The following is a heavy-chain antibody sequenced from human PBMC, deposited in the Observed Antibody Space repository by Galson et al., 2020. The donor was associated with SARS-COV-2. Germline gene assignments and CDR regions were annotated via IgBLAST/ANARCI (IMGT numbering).Heavy chain of an antibody. CDR3: AKRSIQWELLFWFDP. CDR2: ISDSGGNT. J-gene: IGHJ5*02. CDR1: GFTFSSYD. D-gene: IGHD1-26*01. V-gene: IGHV3-23*01. Sequence: GGSLRLSCAGSGFTFSSYDMSWVRQAPGKGLEWVSAISDSGGNTYYGDSVKGRFTISRDNSKNTLYLQMSSLRDEDTAVYYCAKRSIQWELLFWFDPWGQGTLVTVSS.